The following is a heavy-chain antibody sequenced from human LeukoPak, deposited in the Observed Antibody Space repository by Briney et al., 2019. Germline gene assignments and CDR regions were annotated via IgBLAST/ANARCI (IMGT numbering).Heavy chain of an antibody. V-gene: IGHV4-61*02. CDR2: IYTSGST. CDR3: ARTEVRDYYYYYKDV. Sequence: SETLSLTCTVSGGSISSGSYYWSWIRQPAGKGLEWIGRIYTSGSTNYNPSLKSRVTISVDTSKNQFSLKLNSVTAADTAVYYCARTEVRDYYYYYKDVWGKGTTVTVSS. J-gene: IGHJ6*03. CDR1: GGSISSGSYY.